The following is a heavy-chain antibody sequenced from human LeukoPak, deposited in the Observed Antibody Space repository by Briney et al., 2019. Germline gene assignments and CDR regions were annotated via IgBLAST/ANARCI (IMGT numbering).Heavy chain of an antibody. J-gene: IGHJ2*01. V-gene: IGHV4-59*01. CDR2: IYYSGST. CDR3: ARDKGPYWCFDL. Sequence: SETLSLTCTVSGGSISSYYWSWIRQPPGKGLEWIGYIYYSGSTNYNPSLKSRLTISVDTSKNQISLKLSSVTAADTAVYYCARDKGPYWCFDLWGRGTLVTVSS. CDR1: GGSISSYY.